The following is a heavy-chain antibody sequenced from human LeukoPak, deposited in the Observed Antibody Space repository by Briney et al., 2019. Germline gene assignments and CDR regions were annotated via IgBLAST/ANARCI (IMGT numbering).Heavy chain of an antibody. V-gene: IGHV1-46*01. CDR1: EYIFTSYA. CDR3: ARVYSGYDCGY. D-gene: IGHD5-12*01. Sequence: GASVKVSCKASEYIFTSYAIHWVRQAPGQGLEWVGIINPSVGSTSYAQKFQGRVTMTRDTSTSTVYMELSSLRSEDTAVYYCARVYSGYDCGYWGQGTLVTVSS. J-gene: IGHJ4*02. CDR2: INPSVGST.